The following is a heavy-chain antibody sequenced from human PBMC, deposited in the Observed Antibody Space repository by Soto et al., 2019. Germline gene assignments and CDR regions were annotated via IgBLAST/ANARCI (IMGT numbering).Heavy chain of an antibody. CDR2: ISAYNGNT. CDR1: GYTFASYG. V-gene: IGHV1-18*01. Sequence: ASVKVSCEASGYTFASYGIRWVRQAPGQGLEWMGWISAYNGNTNYAQKLQGRVTMTTDTSTSTAYMELRSLRSDDTAVYYCARIPPGRFGELSFDYWGQGTLVTVSS. J-gene: IGHJ4*02. CDR3: ARIPPGRFGELSFDY. D-gene: IGHD3-10*01.